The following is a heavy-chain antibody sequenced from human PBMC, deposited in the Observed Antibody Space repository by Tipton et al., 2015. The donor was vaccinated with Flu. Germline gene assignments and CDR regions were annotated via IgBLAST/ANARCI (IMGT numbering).Heavy chain of an antibody. Sequence: GLVKPSETLSLICTVTGGSIRNYYWSWIRQPAGKGLEWIGRIYASGRTNYNPSLKSRVTMSADPSRDQLSLKLTSVTAADTAVYYCARGYSMSSENDAWFDPWGQGTLVTVAS. CDR3: ARGYSMSSENDAWFDP. V-gene: IGHV4-4*07. CDR1: GGSIRNYY. J-gene: IGHJ5*02. CDR2: IYASGRT. D-gene: IGHD1-26*01.